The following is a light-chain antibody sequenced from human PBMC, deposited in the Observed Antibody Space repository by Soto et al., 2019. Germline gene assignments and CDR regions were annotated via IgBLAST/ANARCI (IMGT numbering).Light chain of an antibody. CDR1: QSISSY. J-gene: IGKJ4*01. CDR3: QRSVSTPLT. CDR2: AAS. Sequence: DIQMTQSPSSLSASVGDRVTITCRASQSISSYLHWYQQKPGKAPKLLIYAASSLPSGVPSRFSGRGSGTEFTLTISSLQPEDFAPYSCQRSVSTPLTFGGATKVEIQ. V-gene: IGKV1-39*01.